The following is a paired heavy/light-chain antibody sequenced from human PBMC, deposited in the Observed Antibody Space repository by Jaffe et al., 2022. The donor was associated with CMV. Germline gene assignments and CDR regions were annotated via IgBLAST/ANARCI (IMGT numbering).Heavy chain of an antibody. CDR3: ASDVDSGVVRNFDH. CDR1: GFTFSRHA. J-gene: IGHJ4*02. V-gene: IGHV3-23*04. Sequence: EVQLVESGGGLVQPGGSLRLSCAASGFTFSRHAMSWVRQAPGRGLEWLSDISDSGGGTFYADSVKGRFTISRDNSKNTLYLQMNSLRTDDTAVYYCASDVDSGVVRNFDHWGQGTLVTVSS. CDR2: ISDSGGGT. D-gene: IGHD5-18*01.
Light chain of an antibody. CDR1: SSDVGYYNY. CDR3: SSYTTSSTLV. CDR2: DVS. V-gene: IGLV2-14*03. Sequence: QSALTQPASVSGSPGQSITISCTGTSSDVGYYNYVSWYQQHPGKAPKLMIYDVSNRPSGVSNRFSGSKSGNTASLTISGLQAEDEADYYCSSYTTSSTLVFGGGTKLTVL. J-gene: IGLJ2*01.